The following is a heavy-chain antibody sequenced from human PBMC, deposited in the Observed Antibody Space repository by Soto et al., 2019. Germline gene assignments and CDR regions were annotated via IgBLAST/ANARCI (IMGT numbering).Heavy chain of an antibody. CDR3: ARLNCGFLEWYFDY. CDR1: GGSISSSSYY. J-gene: IGHJ4*02. V-gene: IGHV4-39*01. Sequence: SETLSLTCTVSGGSISSSSYYWGWIRQPPGKGLEWIGSIYYSGSTYYNPSLKSRVTISVDTSKNQFSLKLSSVTAADTAVYYCARLNCGFLEWYFDYWGQGTLVTVSS. D-gene: IGHD3-3*01. CDR2: IYYSGST.